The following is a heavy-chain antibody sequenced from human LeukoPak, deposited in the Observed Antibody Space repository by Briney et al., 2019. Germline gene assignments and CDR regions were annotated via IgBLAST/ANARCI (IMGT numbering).Heavy chain of an antibody. J-gene: IGHJ4*02. Sequence: ASVKVSCKTSDYTFTNYGISWVRQAPGQGLEWMGWISAYNGKTYYAQNFQGRVTVTTDTSTSTAYMDLRSLRSDDTAVYYCARTNLDCKNGVCYDYWGQGTPVTVSS. V-gene: IGHV1-18*01. CDR3: ARTNLDCKNGVCYDY. CDR1: DYTFTNYG. D-gene: IGHD2-8*01. CDR2: ISAYNGKT.